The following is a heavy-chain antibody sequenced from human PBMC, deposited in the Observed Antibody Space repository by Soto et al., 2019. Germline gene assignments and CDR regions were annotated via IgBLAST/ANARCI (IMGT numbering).Heavy chain of an antibody. CDR1: GFTVSSNY. CDR2: IYSGGST. D-gene: IGHD5-18*01. Sequence: EVQLVETGGGLIQPGGSLRLSCAASGFTVSSNYMSWVRQAPGKGLEWVSVIYSGGSTYYADSVKGRFTISRDNSKNTLYLQMSRLRAEETAVYYCARGHGYSYSYGGISDYYNAMDMWGQGTPVTASS. CDR3: ARGHGYSYSYGGISDYYNAMDM. J-gene: IGHJ6*02. V-gene: IGHV3-53*02.